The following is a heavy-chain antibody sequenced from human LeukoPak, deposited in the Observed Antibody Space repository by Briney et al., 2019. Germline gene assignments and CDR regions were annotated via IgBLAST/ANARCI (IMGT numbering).Heavy chain of an antibody. CDR3: ARESAGANWFDP. D-gene: IGHD1-26*01. CDR1: GYTFTGYY. CDR2: INPNSGAT. J-gene: IGHJ5*02. Sequence: ASVKVSCKASGYTFTGYYMHWVRQARGQGLEWMGWINPNSGATNYAQKFQGRVTMTRDTSISTAYMELSRLRSDDTAVYYCARESAGANWFDPWGQGTLVTVSS. V-gene: IGHV1-2*02.